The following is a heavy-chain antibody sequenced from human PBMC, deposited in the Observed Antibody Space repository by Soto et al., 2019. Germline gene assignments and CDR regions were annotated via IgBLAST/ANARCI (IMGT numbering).Heavy chain of an antibody. Sequence: SETLSLTCTVSGGSIVSGGFYWGWIRQPPGQGLEWIGAINPSGHTYYNPSLKSRVTISVDTSKNQFSLNLSSVTAADTAVYYCAKHPELDYWGQGTWSPSPQ. V-gene: IGHV4-39*01. CDR1: GGSIVSGGFY. CDR3: AKHPELDY. J-gene: IGHJ4*02. CDR2: INPSGHT.